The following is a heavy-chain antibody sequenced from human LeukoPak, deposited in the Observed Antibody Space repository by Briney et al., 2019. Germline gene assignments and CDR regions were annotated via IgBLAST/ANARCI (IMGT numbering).Heavy chain of an antibody. V-gene: IGHV3-23*01. CDR2: SGSGGST. Sequence: GGSLRLSCAASGFPFSSHGMSWVRQAPGKGLEWVSGSGSGGSTYYADSVKGRFTISRDNSKNTLYLQMNSLRAEDTAVYYCAKDFWSGYYPNCWGQGTLVTVSS. J-gene: IGHJ4*02. CDR3: AKDFWSGYYPNC. D-gene: IGHD3-3*01. CDR1: GFPFSSHG.